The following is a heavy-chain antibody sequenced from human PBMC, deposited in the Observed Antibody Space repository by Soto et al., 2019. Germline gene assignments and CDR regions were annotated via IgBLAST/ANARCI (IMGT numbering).Heavy chain of an antibody. Sequence: SETLSLTCAVSDGSISSSSYYWGWIRQPPGKGLEWIATIYHTGRTYYNSSLTSRVTISIDTSKRQFSLRLTSVTAADSAVYYCARHLWSRLYYCDYWGQGIVVTVSS. J-gene: IGHJ4*02. CDR2: IYHTGRT. D-gene: IGHD3-10*01. CDR1: DGSISSSSYY. CDR3: ARHLWSRLYYCDY. V-gene: IGHV4-39*01.